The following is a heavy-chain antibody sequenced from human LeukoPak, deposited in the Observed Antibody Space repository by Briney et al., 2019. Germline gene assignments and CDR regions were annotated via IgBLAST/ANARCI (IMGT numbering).Heavy chain of an antibody. J-gene: IGHJ4*02. CDR3: ARDRGVSGNYYDY. V-gene: IGHV3-30*02. D-gene: IGHD3-10*01. Sequence: GGSLRLSCVASGFSFRNYGMHWVRHAPGKGLEWVTFIRSDSSYKYYADSVKGRFTTSRDNSKSTLDLQMNSLRPEDTALYYCARDRGVSGNYYDYWGQGTLVTVSS. CDR1: GFSFRNYG. CDR2: IRSDSSYK.